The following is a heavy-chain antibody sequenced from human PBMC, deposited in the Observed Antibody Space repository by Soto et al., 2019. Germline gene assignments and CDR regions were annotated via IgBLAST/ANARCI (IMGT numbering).Heavy chain of an antibody. D-gene: IGHD4-17*01. J-gene: IGHJ4*02. CDR3: ARDDPHSADYGGTFDY. Sequence: QVQLVQSGAAVKKPGSSVTVSCTASGVTFSSYAISWVRQAPGQGLEWMGGIIPIFGTANYAQKFQGRVTITADESTSTAYMELSSLRSEDTAVYYCARDDPHSADYGGTFDYWGQGTLVTVSS. V-gene: IGHV1-69*01. CDR2: IIPIFGTA. CDR1: GVTFSSYA.